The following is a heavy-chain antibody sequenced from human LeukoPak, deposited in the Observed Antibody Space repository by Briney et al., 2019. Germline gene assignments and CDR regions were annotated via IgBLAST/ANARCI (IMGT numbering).Heavy chain of an antibody. CDR2: ISWNSGSI. CDR3: ARDLSGTGIFDY. CDR1: GFTFDDYA. V-gene: IGHV3-9*01. D-gene: IGHD1-14*01. J-gene: IGHJ4*02. Sequence: GRSLRLSCAASGFTFDDYAMHWVRQAPGKGLEWVSGISWNSGSIGYADSVKGRFTISRDNAKNSLYLQMNSLRAEDTALYYCARDLSGTGIFDYWGQGTLVTVSS.